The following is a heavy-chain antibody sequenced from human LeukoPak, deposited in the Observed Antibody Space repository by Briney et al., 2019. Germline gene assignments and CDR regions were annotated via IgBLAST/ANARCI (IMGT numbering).Heavy chain of an antibody. CDR3: ARYSYGNFDY. D-gene: IGHD5-18*01. Sequence: SETLSLTCTVSGGSISSYYWGWIRQPPGKGLEWIGSIYYSGSTYYNPSLKSRVTISVDTSKNQFSLKLSSVTAADTAVYYCARYSYGNFDYWGQGTLVTVSS. J-gene: IGHJ4*02. CDR2: IYYSGST. V-gene: IGHV4-39*01. CDR1: GGSISSYY.